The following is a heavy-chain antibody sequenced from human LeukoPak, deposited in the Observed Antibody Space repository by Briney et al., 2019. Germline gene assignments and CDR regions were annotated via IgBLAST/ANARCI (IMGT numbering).Heavy chain of an antibody. J-gene: IGHJ6*03. Sequence: GGSLRLSCATSGFTFSFYGMHWVRQAPGRGLEWVAFIQFDGSDKYYADSVKGRFTISRDDSKNTLYLQMNSLRAEDTAVYYCAKDFASGIRYMDVWGKGTTVTVSS. V-gene: IGHV3-30*02. D-gene: IGHD3-10*01. CDR3: AKDFASGIRYMDV. CDR1: GFTFSFYG. CDR2: IQFDGSDK.